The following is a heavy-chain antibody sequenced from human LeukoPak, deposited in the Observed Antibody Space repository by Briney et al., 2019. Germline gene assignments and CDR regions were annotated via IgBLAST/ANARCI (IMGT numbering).Heavy chain of an antibody. CDR1: GFTFSSYA. J-gene: IGHJ3*02. Sequence: GGSLRLSCAASGFTFSSYAMRWVRQAPGKGLEWVAGISYDGSNKYYADSVKGRFTISRDNSKNTLYLQMNSLRAEDTAVYYCAIHRGQLWLVDVFYIWGQGTMVTVSP. V-gene: IGHV3-30*04. CDR2: ISYDGSNK. CDR3: AIHRGQLWLVDVFYI. D-gene: IGHD6-19*01.